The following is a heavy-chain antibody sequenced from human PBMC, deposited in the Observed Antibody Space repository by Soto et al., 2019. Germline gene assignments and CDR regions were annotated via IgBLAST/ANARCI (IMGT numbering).Heavy chain of an antibody. Sequence: GASVKVSCKASGYTFTSYYMHWVRQAPGQGLEWMGIINPSGGSTSYAQKFQGRVTMTRDTSTSTVYMELSSLRSEDTAVYYCARDLMLMGYCSGGSCGRTYYYYGMDVWGQGTTVTVS. V-gene: IGHV1-46*01. CDR3: ARDLMLMGYCSGGSCGRTYYYYGMDV. CDR2: INPSGGST. D-gene: IGHD2-15*01. CDR1: GYTFTSYY. J-gene: IGHJ6*02.